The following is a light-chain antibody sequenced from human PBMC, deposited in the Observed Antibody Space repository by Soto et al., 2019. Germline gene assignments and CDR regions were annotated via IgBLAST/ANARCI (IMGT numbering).Light chain of an antibody. Sequence: QSALTQPASVSGSPGQSITISCTGTSSDVGGYNYVSWYQQHPGKAPKPMIYEVSNRPSGVSNRFSGSKSGNTASLTISGLQDEDEADYYCSSYTSSSIDYVFGTGTKLTVL. CDR2: EVS. V-gene: IGLV2-14*01. J-gene: IGLJ1*01. CDR3: SSYTSSSIDYV. CDR1: SSDVGGYNY.